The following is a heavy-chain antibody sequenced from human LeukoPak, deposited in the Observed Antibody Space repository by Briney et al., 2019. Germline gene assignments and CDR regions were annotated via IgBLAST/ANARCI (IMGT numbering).Heavy chain of an antibody. D-gene: IGHD3-22*01. V-gene: IGHV3-23*01. Sequence: GGSLRLSCAASEFTFNTYAVSWVRQAPGKGLEWVSAISGDGGITYYADSVRGRFTVSRDNSKSTLYLQMNSLRAEDTAVYYCAKSSGPGGYYYYGMDVWGQGTTVTVSS. J-gene: IGHJ6*02. CDR3: AKSSGPGGYYYYGMDV. CDR2: ISGDGGIT. CDR1: EFTFNTYA.